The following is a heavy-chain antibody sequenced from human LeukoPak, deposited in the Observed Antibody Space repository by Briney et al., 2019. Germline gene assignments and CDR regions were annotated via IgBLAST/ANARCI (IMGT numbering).Heavy chain of an antibody. Sequence: PGGSLRLSCAASGFTFSSYAMSWVRQAPGKGLEWVSAISGSGGSTYYAGSVKGRFTISRDNSKNTLYLQMNSLRGEDTAVYYCAKGWGGSAYSGADYWGQGTLVTVSS. D-gene: IGHD3-16*01. V-gene: IGHV3-23*01. CDR2: ISGSGGST. J-gene: IGHJ4*02. CDR3: AKGWGGSAYSGADY. CDR1: GFTFSSYA.